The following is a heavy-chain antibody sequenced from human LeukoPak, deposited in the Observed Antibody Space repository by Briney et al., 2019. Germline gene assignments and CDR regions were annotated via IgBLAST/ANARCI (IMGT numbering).Heavy chain of an antibody. J-gene: IGHJ3*02. CDR1: GFTFSSYR. CDR2: ISGGSGFI. Sequence: PGGSLRLSCAASGFTFSSYRMNWVRQAPGKGLEWVSTISGGSGFIYYADSVKDRFSISGDNAKNSLYLQMNSLRAEDTAVYYCARALGGSVLTGYYRAVNAFDIWGQGTLVTVSS. CDR3: ARALGGSVLTGYYRAVNAFDI. V-gene: IGHV3-21*01. D-gene: IGHD3-9*01.